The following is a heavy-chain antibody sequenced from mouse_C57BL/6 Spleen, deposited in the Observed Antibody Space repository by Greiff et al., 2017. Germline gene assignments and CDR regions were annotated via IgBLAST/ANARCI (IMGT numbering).Heavy chain of an antibody. V-gene: IGHV3-6*01. J-gene: IGHJ2*01. CDR2: ISYDGSN. Sequence: EVKLMESGPGLVKPSQSLSLTCSVTGYSITSGYYWNWIRQFPGNKLEWMGYISYDGSNNYNPSLKNRISITRDTSKNQFFLKLNSVTTEDTATYYCARDGSSPGYFDYWGQGTTLTVSS. CDR3: ARDGSSPGYFDY. D-gene: IGHD1-1*01. CDR1: GYSITSGYY.